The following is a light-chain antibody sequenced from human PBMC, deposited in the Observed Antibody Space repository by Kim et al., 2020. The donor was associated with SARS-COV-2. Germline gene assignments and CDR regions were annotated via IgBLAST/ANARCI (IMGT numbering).Light chain of an antibody. J-gene: IGKJ3*01. CDR3: QQYGDSLFT. V-gene: IGKV3-20*01. CDR2: AAS. Sequence: EIVLTQSPGTLSLSPGGRATLSCRASQTLGTGYLAWYQQKPCQAPRLVIFAASSSATGTPDRFSGSASGTDFTLTISRLEPEDFAVYYCQQYGDSLFTFGPGTKVDIK. CDR1: QTLGTGY.